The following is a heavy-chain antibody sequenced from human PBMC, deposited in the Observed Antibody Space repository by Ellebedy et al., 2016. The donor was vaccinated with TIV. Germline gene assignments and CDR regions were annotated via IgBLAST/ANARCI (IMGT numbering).Heavy chain of an antibody. Sequence: MPSETLSLTCTVSGGSISSYYWSWIRQPPGKGLEWIGEINHSGSTNYNPSLKSRVTISVDTSKNQFSLKLSSVTAADTAVYYCARHDDWKGPMGIDYWGQGTLVTVSS. D-gene: IGHD1-1*01. V-gene: IGHV4-34*01. CDR1: GGSISSYY. CDR3: ARHDDWKGPMGIDY. CDR2: INHSGST. J-gene: IGHJ4*02.